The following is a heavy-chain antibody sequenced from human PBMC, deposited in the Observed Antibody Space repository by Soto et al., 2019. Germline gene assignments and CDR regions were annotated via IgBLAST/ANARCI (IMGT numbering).Heavy chain of an antibody. Sequence: PSETLSLTCTVSGGSISSSSYYWGWIRQPPGKGLEWIGSIYYSGSTYYNPSLKSRVTISVDTSKNQFSLKLSSVTAADTAVYYCARAEGYYDSGGYSGLDPWGQGTLVTVSS. D-gene: IGHD3-22*01. CDR3: ARAEGYYDSGGYSGLDP. CDR2: IYYSGST. CDR1: GGSISSSSYY. V-gene: IGHV4-39*01. J-gene: IGHJ5*02.